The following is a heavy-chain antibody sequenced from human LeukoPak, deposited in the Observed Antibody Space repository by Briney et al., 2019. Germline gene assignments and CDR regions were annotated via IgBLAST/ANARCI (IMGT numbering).Heavy chain of an antibody. V-gene: IGHV4-39*07. CDR1: GGSISSSSYY. D-gene: IGHD3-3*01. J-gene: IGHJ5*02. CDR2: IYYSGST. CDR3: ARGGAFGFLLGGGNWFDP. Sequence: SETLSLTCTVSGGSISSSSYYWGWIRQPPGKGLEWIGSIYYSGSTYYNPSLKSRVTISVDTSKNQFSLKLSSVTAADTAVYYCARGGAFGFLLGGGNWFDPWGQGTLVTVSS.